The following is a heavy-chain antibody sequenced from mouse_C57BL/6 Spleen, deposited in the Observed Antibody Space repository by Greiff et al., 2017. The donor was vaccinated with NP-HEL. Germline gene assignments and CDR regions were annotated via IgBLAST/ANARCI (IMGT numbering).Heavy chain of an antibody. D-gene: IGHD1-1*01. J-gene: IGHJ2*01. Sequence: QVQLQQPGAELVRPGTSVKLSCKASGYTFTSYWMHWVKQRPGQGLEWIGVIDPSDSYTNYNQKFKGKATLTVDTSSSTAYMQLSSLTSEDSAVYYCARGSGSSKYYFDYWGKGTTLTVSS. CDR2: IDPSDSYT. V-gene: IGHV1-59*01. CDR1: GYTFTSYW. CDR3: ARGSGSSKYYFDY.